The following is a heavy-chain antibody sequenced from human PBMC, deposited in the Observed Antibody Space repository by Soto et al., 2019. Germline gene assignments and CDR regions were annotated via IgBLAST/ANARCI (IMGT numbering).Heavy chain of an antibody. D-gene: IGHD6-19*01. CDR3: ARDHGAVASDDY. CDR1: GFTFSSYS. CDR2: ISSSSSYI. J-gene: IGHJ4*02. Sequence: VGSLRLSCAASGFTFSSYSMNWVRQAPGKGLEWVSSISSSSSYIYYADSVKGRFTISRDNAKNSLYLQMNSLRAEDTAVYYCARDHGAVASDDYWGQGTLVTVSS. V-gene: IGHV3-21*01.